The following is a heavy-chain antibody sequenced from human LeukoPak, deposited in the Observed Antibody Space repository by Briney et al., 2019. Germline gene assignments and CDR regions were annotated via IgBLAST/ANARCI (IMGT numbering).Heavy chain of an antibody. CDR2: ISSGGSYI. Sequence: PGGSLRLSCAASGFSFSSYEMNWVRQAPGKGLEWVSYISSGGSYIYYADSVKGRFTISRDNAKNSLYLQMNSLRDEDTAVSYCSRDRSIAGRYAFDLLGQGTMGTGSS. CDR1: GFSFSSYE. CDR3: SRDRSIAGRYAFDL. J-gene: IGHJ3*01. V-gene: IGHV3-48*03. D-gene: IGHD6-6*01.